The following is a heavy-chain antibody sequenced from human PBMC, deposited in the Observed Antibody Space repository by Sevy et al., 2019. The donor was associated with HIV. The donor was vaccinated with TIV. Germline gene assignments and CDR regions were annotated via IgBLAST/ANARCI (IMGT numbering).Heavy chain of an antibody. V-gene: IGHV4-34*01. CDR1: GGSFSGYY. D-gene: IGHD6-13*01. J-gene: IGHJ3*02. CDR3: ARVRLAAAGDAFDI. CDR2: INHSGST. Sequence: SETLSLTCAVYGGSFSGYYWSWIRQSPGKGLEWIGEINHSGSTNYNASLKSRVTISIDTSKNQFSLRLNSVTAADTAVYYCARVRLAAAGDAFDIWGQGTNVTVSS.